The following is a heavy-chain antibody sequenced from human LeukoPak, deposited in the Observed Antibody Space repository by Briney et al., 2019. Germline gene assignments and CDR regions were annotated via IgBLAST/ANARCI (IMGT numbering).Heavy chain of an antibody. CDR3: ARDRKNTGYSFDY. J-gene: IGHJ4*02. D-gene: IGHD3-9*01. V-gene: IGHV3-64*01. CDR1: GFTFSIYY. Sequence: GGSLRLSCAASGFTFSIYYMHWVRQAPGKGLEYVSSIGADGGGIYYANSVKGRFTISRDNSRSTVYLQMGSLRPEDMAVYYCARDRKNTGYSFDYWGQGTLLTVSS. CDR2: IGADGGGI.